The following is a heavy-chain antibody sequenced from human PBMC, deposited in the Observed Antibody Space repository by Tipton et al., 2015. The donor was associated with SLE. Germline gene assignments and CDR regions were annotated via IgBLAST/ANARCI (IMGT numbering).Heavy chain of an antibody. V-gene: IGHV3-23*03. J-gene: IGHJ4*02. Sequence: SLRLSCAASGFTFSSYAMHWVRQAPGKGLEWVSVIYSGGSTYYADSVKGRFTISRDNSKNTLYLQMNSLRAEDTAVYYCAKDDRAVAGSRYWGQGTLVTVSS. CDR1: GFTFSSYA. CDR3: AKDDRAVAGSRY. D-gene: IGHD6-19*01. CDR2: IYSGGST.